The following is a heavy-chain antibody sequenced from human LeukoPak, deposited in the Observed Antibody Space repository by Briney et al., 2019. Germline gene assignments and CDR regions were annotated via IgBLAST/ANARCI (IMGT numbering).Heavy chain of an antibody. Sequence: GGSLRLSCAASGFTFSSYSMNWVRQAPGKGLEWVSYISSSSSTIYYADSVKGRFTISRDNAKNSLYLQMNSLRAEDTAVYYCAREGGVHVYWGQGTLVTVSS. J-gene: IGHJ4*02. D-gene: IGHD1-26*01. CDR1: GFTFSSYS. CDR3: AREGGVHVY. CDR2: ISSSSSTI. V-gene: IGHV3-48*01.